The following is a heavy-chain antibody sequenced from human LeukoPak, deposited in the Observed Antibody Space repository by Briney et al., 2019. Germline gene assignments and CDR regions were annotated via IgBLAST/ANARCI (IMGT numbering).Heavy chain of an antibody. V-gene: IGHV1-2*02. D-gene: IGHD1-1*01. Sequence: ASVKVSCKASGYTFTGYYMHWVRQAPGQGLEWMGWINPNSGGTNYAQKFQGRVTMTRDTSISTAYMELSRLRSDDTAVYYCARGYNWSAYYYYMDVWGKGTTVTISS. CDR1: GYTFTGYY. CDR3: ARGYNWSAYYYYMDV. J-gene: IGHJ6*03. CDR2: INPNSGGT.